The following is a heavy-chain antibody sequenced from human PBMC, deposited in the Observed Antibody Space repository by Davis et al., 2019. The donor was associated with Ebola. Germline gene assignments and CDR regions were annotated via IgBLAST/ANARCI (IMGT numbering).Heavy chain of an antibody. Sequence: SVKVSCKASGGTFSSYTISWVRQAPGQGLEWMGRIIPILGIANYAQKFQGRVTITADKSTSTAYMELSSLRSEDTAVYYCARGMGIMITFGALYGMDVWGKGTTVTVSS. D-gene: IGHD3-16*01. J-gene: IGHJ6*04. CDR1: GGTFSSYT. CDR3: ARGMGIMITFGALYGMDV. V-gene: IGHV1-69*02. CDR2: IIPILGIA.